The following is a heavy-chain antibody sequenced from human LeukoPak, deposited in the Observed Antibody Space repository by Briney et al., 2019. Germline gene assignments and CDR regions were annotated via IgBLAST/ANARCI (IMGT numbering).Heavy chain of an antibody. V-gene: IGHV6-1*01. CDR1: GDSVSSNSAA. Sequence: SQTLSLTCAISGDSVSSNSAAWNWIRQSPSRGLEWLGRTYYRSKWYNDYAVSVKSRITINSDTSKNQFSLQLNSVTPEDTAVYYCARLSSGYDFWSGYDYYYGMDVWGQGTTVTVSS. CDR2: TYYRSKWYN. J-gene: IGHJ6*02. CDR3: ARLSSGYDFWSGYDYYYGMDV. D-gene: IGHD3-3*01.